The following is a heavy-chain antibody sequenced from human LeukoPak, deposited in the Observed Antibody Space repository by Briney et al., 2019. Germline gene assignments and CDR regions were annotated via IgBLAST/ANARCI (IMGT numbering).Heavy chain of an antibody. CDR2: ISSSGSTI. Sequence: PGGSLRLSCAASGFTFSDYYMSWIRQAPGKGLEWVSYISSSGSTIYYADSVKGRFTISRDNAENSLYLQMNSLRAEDTAVYYCARDYYGSRSYLDYWGQGTLVTVSS. D-gene: IGHD3-10*01. J-gene: IGHJ4*02. CDR3: ARDYYGSRSYLDY. CDR1: GFTFSDYY. V-gene: IGHV3-11*01.